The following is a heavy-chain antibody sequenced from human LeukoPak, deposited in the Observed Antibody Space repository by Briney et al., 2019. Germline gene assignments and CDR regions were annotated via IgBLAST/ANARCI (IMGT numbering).Heavy chain of an antibody. CDR2: IYYSGST. Sequence: SETLSLTCTVSGGSISSGDYYWSWIRQPPGKGLEWIGYIYYSGSTYYNPSLKSRVTISVDTSKNQFSLKLSSVTAADTAVYYCARVSGDFWSGYYQADYWGQGTLVTGSS. J-gene: IGHJ4*02. CDR1: GGSISSGDYY. D-gene: IGHD3-3*01. CDR3: ARVSGDFWSGYYQADY. V-gene: IGHV4-30-4*08.